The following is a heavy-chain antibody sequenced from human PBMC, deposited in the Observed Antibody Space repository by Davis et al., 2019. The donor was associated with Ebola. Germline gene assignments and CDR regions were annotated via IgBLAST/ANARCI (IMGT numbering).Heavy chain of an antibody. CDR3: ARDPPQSGGYV. J-gene: IGHJ4*02. CDR2: ISDSGDST. D-gene: IGHD5-12*01. CDR1: GFTFSNYA. V-gene: IGHV3-23*01. Sequence: GESLKISCAASGFTFSNYAMSWVRQSPGKGLEWVSAISDSGDSTYYADSVKGRFTISRHSSENTVFLQMNSLRPDDTAVYYCARDPPQSGGYVWGQGTLVTVSS.